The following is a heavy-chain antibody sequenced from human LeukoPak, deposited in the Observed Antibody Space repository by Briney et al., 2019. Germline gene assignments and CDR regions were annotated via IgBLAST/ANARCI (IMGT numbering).Heavy chain of an antibody. CDR1: GFTFSSYG. D-gene: IGHD5-12*01. Sequence: GGSLRLSCAASGFTFSSYGMHWVRQAPGKGLEWMAVVSDDGSNKYYEDTVRGRFTISRDNSKNTLYLQMSSLRDEDTAVYYCAKPRLRGGYLFDYWGQGTLVTVSS. V-gene: IGHV3-30*18. CDR3: AKPRLRGGYLFDY. J-gene: IGHJ4*02. CDR2: VSDDGSNK.